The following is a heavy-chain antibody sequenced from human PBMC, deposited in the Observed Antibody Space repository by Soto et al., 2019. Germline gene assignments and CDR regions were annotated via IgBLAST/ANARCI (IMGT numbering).Heavy chain of an antibody. Sequence: PSETLSLTCTVSGGSISYYYWSWIRQPPGKGREWIGYMSYSGGSNYHPSLNSRVTISVDTSKNQFSLKLTSVTAADTAVYHCARGGYCNGSACRGAFYYFQYGMDVWGQGTTVTVSS. J-gene: IGHJ6*02. V-gene: IGHV4-59*01. CDR2: MSYSGGS. CDR1: GGSISYYY. D-gene: IGHD2-15*01. CDR3: ARGGYCNGSACRGAFYYFQYGMDV.